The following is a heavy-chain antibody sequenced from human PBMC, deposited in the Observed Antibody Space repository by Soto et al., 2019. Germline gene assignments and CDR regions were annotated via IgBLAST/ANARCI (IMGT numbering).Heavy chain of an antibody. CDR2: ISYDGSNK. J-gene: IGHJ4*02. V-gene: IGHV3-30*18. CDR3: EKEVFRGDPFDY. D-gene: IGHD2-21*01. CDR1: GFTFSSYG. Sequence: QPGGSLRLSCAASGFTFSSYGMHWVRQAPGKGLEWVAVISYDGSNKYYADSVKGRFTISRDNSKNTLYLQMNSLRAEDTAVYYCEKEVFRGDPFDYWGQGTLVTVSS.